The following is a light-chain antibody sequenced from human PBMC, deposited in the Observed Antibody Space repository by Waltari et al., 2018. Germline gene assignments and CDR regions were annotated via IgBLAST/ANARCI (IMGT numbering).Light chain of an antibody. CDR2: DVT. J-gene: IGLJ3*02. V-gene: IGLV2-8*01. CDR1: NSDVADYDY. CDR3: SSYARSSHVV. Sequence: QSVTISCTGTNSDVADYDYVSWYQYHPGKAPKLLIYDVTKRPSGVPDRFSGSKSGNTASLTLSGLQAEDEADYYCSSYARSSHVVFGGGTKLTVL.